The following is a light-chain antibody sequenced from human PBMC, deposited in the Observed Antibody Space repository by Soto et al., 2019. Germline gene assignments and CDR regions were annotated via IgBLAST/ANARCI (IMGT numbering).Light chain of an antibody. J-gene: IGKJ1*01. CDR3: QQYGSSGT. CDR2: GAS. CDR1: QSVSNNY. V-gene: IGKV3-20*01. Sequence: TVLSQSLGNLSLSPGESAPLSCRASQSVSNNYLSWYQQKRNQAPRLLICGASNRATGIPDRCSGRGSGTDFTLTISRLEPEDFAEYYCQQYGSSGTFGQGTKVDI.